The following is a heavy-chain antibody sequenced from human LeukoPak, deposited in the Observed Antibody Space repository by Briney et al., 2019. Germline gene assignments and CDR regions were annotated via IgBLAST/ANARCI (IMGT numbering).Heavy chain of an antibody. D-gene: IGHD6-19*01. CDR3: AKGPLTEVAGTTWDY. V-gene: IGHV4-59*01. Sequence: PSETLSLTCTVSGGSISSYYWSWIRQPPGKGLEWIGYIYYSGSTNYNPSLKSRVTISVDTSKNQFSLKLSSVTAADTAVYYCAKGPLTEVAGTTWDYWGQGTPVTVSS. J-gene: IGHJ4*02. CDR1: GGSISSYY. CDR2: IYYSGST.